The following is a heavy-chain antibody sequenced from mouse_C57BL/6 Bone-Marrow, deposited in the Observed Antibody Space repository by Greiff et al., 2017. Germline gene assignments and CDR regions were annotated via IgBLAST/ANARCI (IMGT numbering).Heavy chain of an antibody. J-gene: IGHJ2*01. CDR2: ISSGGDNI. Sequence: EVQGVESGEGLVKPGGSLKLSCAASGFTFSSYAMSWVRQTPEKRLEWVAYISSGGDNIYYADTLKGRFTISRDNARNTLYLQMSSLKSEDAAMYYYTSFYDYDRGFDYWGQGTTLTVSS. V-gene: IGHV5-9-1*02. CDR3: TSFYDYDRGFDY. D-gene: IGHD2-4*01. CDR1: GFTFSSYA.